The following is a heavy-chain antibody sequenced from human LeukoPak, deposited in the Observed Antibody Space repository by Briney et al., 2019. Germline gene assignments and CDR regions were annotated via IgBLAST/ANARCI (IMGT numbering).Heavy chain of an antibody. Sequence: GGSLRLSCAASGFTFSSYAMSWVRQAPGKGLEWVSTISGSGYNTYYADSVKGRFTISRDNSKNTLYLQMNSLRAEDTAVYYCASAFVLLWFGELSSPFDYWGQGTLVTVSS. D-gene: IGHD3-10*01. CDR2: ISGSGYNT. CDR1: GFTFSSYA. J-gene: IGHJ4*02. V-gene: IGHV3-23*01. CDR3: ASAFVLLWFGELSSPFDY.